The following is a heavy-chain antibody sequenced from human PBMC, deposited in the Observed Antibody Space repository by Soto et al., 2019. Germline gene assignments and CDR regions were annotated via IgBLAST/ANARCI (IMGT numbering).Heavy chain of an antibody. Sequence: EVHLVESGGGLVQPGGSLRLSCAASGFTFSSYEMNWVRQAPGNGLEWVSYISSSGSTIYYADSAKGRFTISRDNAENSPYLQMKSLRAEDTAVYYCARDNLPLNALVRGVFTVTYYGMDVWGEGTTVTVSS. D-gene: IGHD3-10*01. V-gene: IGHV3-48*03. CDR2: ISSSGSTI. CDR1: GFTFSSYE. J-gene: IGHJ6*04. CDR3: ARDNLPLNALVRGVFTVTYYGMDV.